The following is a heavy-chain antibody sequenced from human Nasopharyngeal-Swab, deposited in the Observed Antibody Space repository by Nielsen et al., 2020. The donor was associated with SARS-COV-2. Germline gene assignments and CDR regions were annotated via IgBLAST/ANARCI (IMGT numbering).Heavy chain of an antibody. CDR3: AKDLTGYYAPLDQ. V-gene: IGHV3-23*01. D-gene: IGHD3-9*01. CDR1: GFTFDRYA. J-gene: IGHJ4*02. CDR2: VNGNGADT. Sequence: GGSLRLSCAASGFTFDRYAMNWVRQTPGKGLEWVSAVNGNGADTYYADSVKGRFTISRDNFKNTIYLHMNSLRAEDTAVYYCAKDLTGYYAPLDQWGQETLVTVSS.